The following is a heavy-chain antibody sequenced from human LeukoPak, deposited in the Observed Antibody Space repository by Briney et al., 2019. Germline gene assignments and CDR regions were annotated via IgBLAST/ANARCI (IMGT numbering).Heavy chain of an antibody. J-gene: IGHJ4*02. D-gene: IGHD6-19*01. CDR3: ARQFSSGWYPFDY. CDR2: IYPGDSDT. Sequence: GESLKISCKGSGYSFTSYWIDWVRKMPGKGLEWMGIIYPGDSDTRYSPSFQGQVTISADNSISTAYLQWSSLKASDTAMYYCARQFSSGWYPFDYWGQRTLVTVSS. CDR1: GYSFTSYW. V-gene: IGHV5-51*01.